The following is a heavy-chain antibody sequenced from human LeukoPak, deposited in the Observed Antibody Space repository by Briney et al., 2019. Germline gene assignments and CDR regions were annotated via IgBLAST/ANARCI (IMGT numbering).Heavy chain of an antibody. CDR1: GGSISSYY. Sequence: SETLSFTGTVSGGSISSYYWSWIRQPPGKGLEWIGYIYYSGSTNYNPSLKSRVTISVDTSKNQFSLKLSSVTAADTAVYYCARDDGDYGSDYWGQGTLVTVSS. J-gene: IGHJ4*02. V-gene: IGHV4-59*01. D-gene: IGHD4-17*01. CDR2: IYYSGST. CDR3: ARDDGDYGSDY.